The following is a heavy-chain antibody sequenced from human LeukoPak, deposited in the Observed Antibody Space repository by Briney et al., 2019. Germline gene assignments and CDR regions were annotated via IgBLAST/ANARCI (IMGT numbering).Heavy chain of an antibody. V-gene: IGHV4-4*07. CDR2: IYSSGNT. CDR1: GGSIRNYY. D-gene: IGHD1-26*01. J-gene: IGHJ4*02. Sequence: SETLSLTCTVSGGSIRNYYWSWIRQPAGKGLKWIGRIYSSGNTDYNPSLKSRVPMSLDPSKNQFSPKVNSVTAADTAVYYCARGLGATADRALDYWGQGTLVTVSS. CDR3: ARGLGATADRALDY.